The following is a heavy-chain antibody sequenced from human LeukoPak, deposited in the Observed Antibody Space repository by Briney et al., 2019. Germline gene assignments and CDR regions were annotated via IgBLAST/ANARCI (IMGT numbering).Heavy chain of an antibody. CDR3: ATDPTYSSGWY. Sequence: GSSVKVSGRVSGYTLTELSMHWVRQAPGKGLEWMGGFDPEDGETIYAQKFQGRVTMTEDTSTDTAYMELSSLRSEDTAVYYCATDPTYSSGWYWGQGTLVTVSS. J-gene: IGHJ4*02. CDR2: FDPEDGET. CDR1: GYTLTELS. V-gene: IGHV1-24*01. D-gene: IGHD6-19*01.